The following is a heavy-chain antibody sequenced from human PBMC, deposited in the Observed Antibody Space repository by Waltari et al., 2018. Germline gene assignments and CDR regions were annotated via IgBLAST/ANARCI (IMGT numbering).Heavy chain of an antibody. V-gene: IGHV4-30-2*01. CDR2: IYHSGST. CDR1: GGSISSGGYS. Sequence: QLQLQESGSGLVKPSQTLSLTCAVSGGSISSGGYSWSWIRQPPGKGLEWIGYIYHSGSTYYNPSRKSRVTISVDRSKNQFSLKLSSVTAADTAVYYCASCYGDPWYFDYWGQGTLVTVSS. CDR3: ASCYGDPWYFDY. J-gene: IGHJ4*02. D-gene: IGHD4-17*01.